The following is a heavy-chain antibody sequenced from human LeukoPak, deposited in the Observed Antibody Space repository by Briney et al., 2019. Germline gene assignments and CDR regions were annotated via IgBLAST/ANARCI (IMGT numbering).Heavy chain of an antibody. CDR1: GGSISSGSYY. D-gene: IGHD5-12*01. CDR3: AREGWLRLPDY. CDR2: IYTSGST. V-gene: IGHV4-61*09. J-gene: IGHJ4*02. Sequence: SETLSLTCIVSGGSISSGSYYWSWIRQPAGEGLEWIGQIYTSGSTNYNPSLKSRVTISVDTSKNQFSLKLSSVTDADTAVYYCAREGWLRLPDYWGQGTLVTVSS.